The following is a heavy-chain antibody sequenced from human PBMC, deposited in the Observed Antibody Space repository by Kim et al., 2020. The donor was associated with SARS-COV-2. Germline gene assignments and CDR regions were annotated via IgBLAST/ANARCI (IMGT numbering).Heavy chain of an antibody. J-gene: IGHJ6*02. CDR3: ARDLGTGGSIWGSDRSYGLDV. CDR2: IIHSGRT. D-gene: IGHD3-16*01. CDR1: YGSISSYY. Sequence: SETLSLTCTVSYGSISSYYWNWIRQPPGKGLEWIGYIIHSGRTNYSPSLKSRVAMSIDTSRNQFSLKLTSATAADTATYFCARDLGTGGSIWGSDRSYGLDVWGPGATVIVSS. V-gene: IGHV4-59*01.